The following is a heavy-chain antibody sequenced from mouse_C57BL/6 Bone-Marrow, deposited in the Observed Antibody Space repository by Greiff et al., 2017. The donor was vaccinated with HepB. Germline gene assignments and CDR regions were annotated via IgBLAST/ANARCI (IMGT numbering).Heavy chain of an antibody. CDR1: GFTFSDYG. D-gene: IGHD1-1*01. J-gene: IGHJ1*03. Sequence: EVKVVESGGGLVKPGGYLKLSCAASGFTFSDYGMHWVRQAPEKGLEWVAYISSGSSTIYYADTVKGRFTISRDNAKNTLFLQMTSLRSEDTAMYYCARNGSSYGWYFDVWGTGTTVTVSS. V-gene: IGHV5-17*01. CDR3: ARNGSSYGWYFDV. CDR2: ISSGSSTI.